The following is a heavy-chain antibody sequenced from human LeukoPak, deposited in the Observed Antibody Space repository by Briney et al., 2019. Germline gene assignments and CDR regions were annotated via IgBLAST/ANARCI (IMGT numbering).Heavy chain of an antibody. Sequence: GGSLRLSCAASGFTFSSYWMGWVRQAPGKGLEWVAIIKQDGSDKYYVDSVEGRFIISRDNAKNSLYLQMNSLRAEDTAVYYCLTSTRSHRFDYWGQGTLVTVSS. CDR2: IKQDGSDK. CDR1: GFTFSSYW. CDR3: LTSTRSHRFDY. V-gene: IGHV3-7*01. J-gene: IGHJ4*02. D-gene: IGHD2-15*01.